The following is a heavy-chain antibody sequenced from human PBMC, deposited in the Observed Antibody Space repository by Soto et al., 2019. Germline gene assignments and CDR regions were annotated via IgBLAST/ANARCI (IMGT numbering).Heavy chain of an antibody. D-gene: IGHD1-7*01. CDR1: GYTFTSYG. J-gene: IGHJ4*02. Sequence: ASVKVSCKASGYTFTSYGISWVRQAPGQGLEWMGWISAYNGNTNYAQKLQGRVTMTTDTSTSTAYMELRSLRSDDTAVYYCARLITPLELHPRGGLDYWGQGTLVTVSS. CDR2: ISAYNGNT. CDR3: ARLITPLELHPRGGLDY. V-gene: IGHV1-18*01.